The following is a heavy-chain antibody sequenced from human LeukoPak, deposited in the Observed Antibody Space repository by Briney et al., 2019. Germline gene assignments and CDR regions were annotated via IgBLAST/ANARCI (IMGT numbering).Heavy chain of an antibody. Sequence: GASVKVSCKASGYSFTSYFIHWVRQAPGQGLEWMGWISAYNGNRNSAQKFQGRVTMTTDTSTSTVYMELRSLRSDDTAVYYCARDGGGDSWGYFDCWGQGTLVTVSS. CDR2: ISAYNGNR. J-gene: IGHJ4*02. CDR3: ARDGGGDSWGYFDC. V-gene: IGHV1-18*04. D-gene: IGHD2-21*02. CDR1: GYSFTSYF.